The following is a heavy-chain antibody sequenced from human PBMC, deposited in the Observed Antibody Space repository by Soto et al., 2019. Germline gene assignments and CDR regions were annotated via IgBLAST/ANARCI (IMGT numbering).Heavy chain of an antibody. Sequence: VASVKVSCKASGYTFTSYDINWVRQATGQGLEWMGWMNPNSGNTGYAQKFQGRVTMTRNTSISTAYMELSSLRSEDTAVYYCASGHLHYARPISWAFDYWGQGPLVTVS. CDR2: MNPNSGNT. CDR3: ASGHLHYARPISWAFDY. D-gene: IGHD2-2*01. V-gene: IGHV1-8*01. J-gene: IGHJ4*02. CDR1: GYTFTSYD.